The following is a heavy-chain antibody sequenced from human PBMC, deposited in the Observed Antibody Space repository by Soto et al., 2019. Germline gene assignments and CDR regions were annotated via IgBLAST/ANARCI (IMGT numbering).Heavy chain of an antibody. CDR3: AKDIVATIRPYYGMDV. D-gene: IGHD5-12*01. CDR1: GFTFSSYA. V-gene: IGHV3-23*01. J-gene: IGHJ6*02. Sequence: EVQLLESGGGLVQPGGSLRLSCAASGFTFSSYAMSWVRQAPGKGLEWVSAISGSGGSTYYADSVKGRFPISRDNSKNTLYLQMNSLRAEDTAVYYCAKDIVATIRPYYGMDVWGQGTTVTVSS. CDR2: ISGSGGST.